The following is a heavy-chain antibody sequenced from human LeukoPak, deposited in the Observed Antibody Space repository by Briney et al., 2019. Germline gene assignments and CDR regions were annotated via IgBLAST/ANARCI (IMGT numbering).Heavy chain of an antibody. V-gene: IGHV4-34*01. Sequence: KPSETLSLTCAVYGGSFSGYYWSWIRQPPGKGLEWIGEINHSGSTNYNPSLKSRVTISVDTSKNQFSLKLSSVTAADTAVYYCARSPRYYDILTGYYPYYFDYWGQGTLVTVSS. D-gene: IGHD3-9*01. CDR3: ARSPRYYDILTGYYPYYFDY. CDR2: INHSGST. CDR1: GGSFSGYY. J-gene: IGHJ4*02.